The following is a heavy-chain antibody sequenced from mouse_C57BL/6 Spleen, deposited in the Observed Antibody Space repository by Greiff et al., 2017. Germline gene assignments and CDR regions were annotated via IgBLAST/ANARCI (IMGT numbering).Heavy chain of an antibody. CDR3: ARYIPYPLTGLDY. J-gene: IGHJ4*01. V-gene: IGHV7-3*01. D-gene: IGHD1-2*01. CDR1: GFTFTDYY. Sequence: EVMLVESGGGLVQPGGSLSLSCAASGFTFTDYYMSWVRQPPGKALEWLGFIRNKANGYTTEYSASVKGRFTITRDNSQSILYLQMNALRAEDSATYYCARYIPYPLTGLDYWGQGTSVTVSS. CDR2: IRNKANGYTT.